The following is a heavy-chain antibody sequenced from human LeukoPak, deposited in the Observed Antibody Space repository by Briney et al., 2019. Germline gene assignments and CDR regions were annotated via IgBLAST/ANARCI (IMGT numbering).Heavy chain of an antibody. J-gene: IGHJ4*02. Sequence: GGSLRLSCAASGFTFRKYWMSWVRQAPGKGLEWVSGFSDSGGSTYYTDSVKGRFTISRDNSKNTLYLQMNSLRAEDTAVYYCASILLWYVYDYWGQGTLVTVSS. V-gene: IGHV3-23*01. CDR3: ASILLWYVYDY. D-gene: IGHD3-10*01. CDR1: GFTFRKYW. CDR2: FSDSGGST.